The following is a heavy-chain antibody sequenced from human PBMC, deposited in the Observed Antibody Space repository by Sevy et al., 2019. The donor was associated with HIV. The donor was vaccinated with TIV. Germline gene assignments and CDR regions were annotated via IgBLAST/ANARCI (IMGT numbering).Heavy chain of an antibody. Sequence: GGSLRLSCAASGFTFSSYSMNWVRQAPGKGLEGVSSISSNSSYMYYADSVKGRFTISRDNAKNALNLQMNSLRAEDTAVYYCATGVTAGTLNPLFDYWGQGTLVTVSS. CDR2: ISSNSSYM. J-gene: IGHJ4*02. CDR1: GFTFSSYS. D-gene: IGHD6-13*01. CDR3: ATGVTAGTLNPLFDY. V-gene: IGHV3-21*01.